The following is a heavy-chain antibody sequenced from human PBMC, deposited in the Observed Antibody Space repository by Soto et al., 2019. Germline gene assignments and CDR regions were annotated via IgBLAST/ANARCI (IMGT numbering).Heavy chain of an antibody. J-gene: IGHJ4*02. Sequence: GGSLRLSCAASGFTFSSYWMHWVRQAPGKGLVWVSRINSDGSSTSYADPVKGRFTNSRDNAKNTLYLQMNSLRAEDTVVYYCAREQEDRTYFAYWGQGTLVTVSS. CDR2: INSDGSST. CDR3: AREQEDRTYFAY. D-gene: IGHD2-15*01. CDR1: GFTFSSYW. V-gene: IGHV3-74*01.